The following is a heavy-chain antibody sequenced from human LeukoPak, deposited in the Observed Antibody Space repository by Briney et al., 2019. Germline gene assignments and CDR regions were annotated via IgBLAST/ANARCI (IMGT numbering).Heavy chain of an antibody. Sequence: SETLSLTCTVSGGSISSSTYYWRWIRQPPGKVLELIGSISYSGGTSSQASPKSRITMSVDTSKSQFSLKLSSVTAADTAVYYCARHRVGGSGWLYYFDYWGQGTLVTVSS. CDR2: ISYSGGT. CDR3: ARHRVGGSGWLYYFDY. J-gene: IGHJ4*02. CDR1: GGSISSSTYY. V-gene: IGHV4-39*01. D-gene: IGHD6-19*01.